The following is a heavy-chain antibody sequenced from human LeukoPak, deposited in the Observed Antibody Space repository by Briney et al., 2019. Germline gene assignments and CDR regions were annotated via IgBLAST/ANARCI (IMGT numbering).Heavy chain of an antibody. CDR3: AREPDQYYYDSSGYFSYNWFDP. Sequence: SETLSLTCAVYGGSFSGYYWSWIRQPPGKGLEWIGEINHSGSTNYNPSLKSRVTISVDTSKNQFSLKLSSVTAADTAVYYCAREPDQYYYDSSGYFSYNWFDPWGQGTLVTVSS. J-gene: IGHJ5*02. CDR2: INHSGST. D-gene: IGHD3-22*01. CDR1: GGSFSGYY. V-gene: IGHV4-34*01.